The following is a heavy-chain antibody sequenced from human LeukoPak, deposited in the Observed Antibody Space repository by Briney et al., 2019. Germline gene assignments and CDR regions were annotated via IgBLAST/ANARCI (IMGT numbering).Heavy chain of an antibody. CDR3: AKGGLWFGELSADTYFDY. CDR2: ISGSGGST. V-gene: IGHV3-23*01. Sequence: PGGSLRLSCAASGFTFSSYAMSWVRQAPGKGLEWASAISGSGGSTYYADSVKGRFTISRDNSKNTLYLQMNSLRAEDTAVYYCAKGGLWFGELSADTYFDYWGQGTLVTVSS. CDR1: GFTFSSYA. J-gene: IGHJ4*02. D-gene: IGHD3-10*01.